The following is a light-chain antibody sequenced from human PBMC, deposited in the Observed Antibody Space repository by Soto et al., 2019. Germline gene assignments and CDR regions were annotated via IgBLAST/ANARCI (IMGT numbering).Light chain of an antibody. J-gene: IGLJ1*01. V-gene: IGLV2-14*03. CDR2: DVS. Sequence: QSALTQPASLSGSPGQSIAISCTGKKKVVDGYNYVSWYQHHPGKAPKLMIYDVSSRPSGVSNRFSGSKSGNTASLTFSGLQAEDEADYYCISYTTISTYVFGTGTKVTVL. CDR1: KKVVDGYNY. CDR3: ISYTTISTYV.